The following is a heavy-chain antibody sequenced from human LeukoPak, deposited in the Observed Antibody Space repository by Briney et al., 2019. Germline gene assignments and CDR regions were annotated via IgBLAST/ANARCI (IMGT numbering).Heavy chain of an antibody. CDR1: GYTFTGCY. CDR3: ARGRHVLRYFDWSGEYFQH. CDR2: INPNSGGT. Sequence: ASVKVSCKASGYTFTGCYMHWVRQAPGQGLEWMGRINPNSGGTNYAQKFQGRVTMTRDTSISTAYMELSRLRSDDTAVYYRARGRHVLRYFDWSGEYFQHWGQGTLVTVSS. J-gene: IGHJ1*01. V-gene: IGHV1-2*06. D-gene: IGHD3-9*01.